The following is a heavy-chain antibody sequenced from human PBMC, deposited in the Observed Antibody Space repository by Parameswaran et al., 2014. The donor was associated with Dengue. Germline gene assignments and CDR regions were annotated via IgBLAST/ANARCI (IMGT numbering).Heavy chain of an antibody. V-gene: IGHV3-74*01. Sequence: WIRQPPGKGLVWVSRINSDGTSTSYADSVKGRFTISRDNSKNTLYLQMNSLRAEDTAVYYCAKEYFGGDFYYYYGMDVWGQGTTVTVSS. CDR2: INSDGTST. D-gene: IGHD4-17*01. CDR3: AKEYFGGDFYYYYGMDV. J-gene: IGHJ6*02.